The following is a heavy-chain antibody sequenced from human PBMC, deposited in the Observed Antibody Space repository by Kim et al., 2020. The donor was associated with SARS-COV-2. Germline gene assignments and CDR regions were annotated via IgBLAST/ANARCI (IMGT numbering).Heavy chain of an antibody. CDR1: GFTFSSYA. CDR2: ISYDGSNK. CDR3: ASLIPSPGYSSGRRSRDFDY. D-gene: IGHD6-19*01. V-gene: IGHV3-30*04. Sequence: GGSLRLSCAASGFTFSSYAMHWVRQAPGKGLEWVAVISYDGSNKYYADSVKGRFTISRDNSKNTLYLQMNSLRAEDTAVYYCASLIPSPGYSSGRRSRDFDYWGQGTLFTVSS. J-gene: IGHJ4*02.